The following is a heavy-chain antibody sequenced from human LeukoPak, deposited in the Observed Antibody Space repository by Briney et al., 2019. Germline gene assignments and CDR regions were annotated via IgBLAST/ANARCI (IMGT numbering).Heavy chain of an antibody. Sequence: PSETLSLTCAVYAGSFSGYCWSWIRQSPGKGLEWIGEINHSGSTNYNPSLKSRLTISVDTSKNQFSVKLSSVTAAAPAVYCVVSGEYYDYVWGSYRSVDYWGQGTLVTVSS. CDR2: INHSGST. D-gene: IGHD3-16*02. V-gene: IGHV4-34*01. J-gene: IGHJ4*02. CDR1: AGSFSGYC. CDR3: VSGEYYDYVWGSYRSVDY.